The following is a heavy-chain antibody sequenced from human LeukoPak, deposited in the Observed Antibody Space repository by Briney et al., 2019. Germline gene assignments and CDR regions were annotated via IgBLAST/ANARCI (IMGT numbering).Heavy chain of an antibody. V-gene: IGHV4-39*07. J-gene: IGHJ5*02. CDR3: AREIWFGEGWFDP. CDR1: GGSISSSSYY. CDR2: IYYSGST. Sequence: KPSETLSLTCTVSGGSISSSSYYWGWIRQPPGKGLEWIGSIYYSGSTYYNPSLKSRVTISVDTSKNQFSLKLSSVTAADTAVYYCAREIWFGEGWFDPWGQGTLVTVSS. D-gene: IGHD3-10*01.